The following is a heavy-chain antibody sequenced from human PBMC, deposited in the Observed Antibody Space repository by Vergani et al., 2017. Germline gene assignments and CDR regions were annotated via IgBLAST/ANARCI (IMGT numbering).Heavy chain of an antibody. V-gene: IGHV4-61*02. D-gene: IGHD4-23*01. CDR3: ARDNKQLRPRAFYL. Sequence: QVQLQESGPGLVKPSQTLSLTCTVSGASINNDFYYWHWIRQPAGKGLGWIGRIYVSGITDYNSSLQSRDSMSVDTSKNQFSLTLTSVTAADTAVYYCARDNKQLRPRAFYLWGQGTMVTVSS. CDR2: IYVSGIT. CDR1: GASINNDFYY. J-gene: IGHJ3*01.